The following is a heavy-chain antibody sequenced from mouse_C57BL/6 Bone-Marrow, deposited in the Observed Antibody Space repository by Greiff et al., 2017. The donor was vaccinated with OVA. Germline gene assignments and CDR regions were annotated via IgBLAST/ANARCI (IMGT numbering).Heavy chain of an antibody. CDR1: GFTFSSYA. V-gene: IGHV5-9-1*02. Sequence: EVMLVESGEGLVKPGGSLKLSCAASGFTFSSYAMSWVRQTPEQRLEWVAYISSGGDYIYYADTLKGRFTISRDNARNTLYLQMSSLKSEDTAMYYCTRDRNYGSSYWYFDVWGTGTTVTVSS. D-gene: IGHD1-1*01. CDR3: TRDRNYGSSYWYFDV. J-gene: IGHJ1*03. CDR2: ISSGGDYI.